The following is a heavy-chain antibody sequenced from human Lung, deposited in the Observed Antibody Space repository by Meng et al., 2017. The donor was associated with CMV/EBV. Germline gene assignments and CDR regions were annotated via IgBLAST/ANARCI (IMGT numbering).Heavy chain of an antibody. J-gene: IGHJ6*02. CDR3: ARAGDIVEVSDPLRQNYYYYGMDL. CDR1: EFTLSPYA. CDR2: ISFDGRTK. V-gene: IGHV3-30*04. Sequence: SXKISXTASEFTLSPYALHWVRQAPGKGLEWVTLISFDGRTKYNTDSVKGRLTISRDSSKNTVYLHINSLGGENTAVYYCARAGDIVEVSDPLRQNYYYYGMDLWGQGTTVTVSS. D-gene: IGHD2-15*01.